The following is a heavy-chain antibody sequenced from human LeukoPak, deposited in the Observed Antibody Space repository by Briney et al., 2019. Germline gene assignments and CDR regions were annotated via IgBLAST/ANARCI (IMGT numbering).Heavy chain of an antibody. V-gene: IGHV3-30*04. D-gene: IGHD2-15*01. CDR3: ARDRYYSEPGRGWFDP. Sequence: GGSLRLSCAASGFTFSSYAMHWVRQAPGKGLEWVAVISYDGSNKYYADSVKGRFTISRDNSKNTLYLQMNSLRAEDTAVYYCARDRYYSEPGRGWFDPWGQGTLVTVSS. J-gene: IGHJ5*02. CDR2: ISYDGSNK. CDR1: GFTFSSYA.